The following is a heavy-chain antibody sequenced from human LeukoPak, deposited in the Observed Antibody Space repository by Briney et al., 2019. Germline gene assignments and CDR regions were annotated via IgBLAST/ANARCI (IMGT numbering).Heavy chain of an antibody. Sequence: GGSLRLSCAASVFTFSSYGMHWVRQAPGKGLEWVAVIWYDGSNKYYADSVKGRFTISRDNSKNTLYLQMNSLRAEDTAVYYCARAGVGATYYYYYYMDVWGKGTTVTVSS. CDR2: IWYDGSNK. V-gene: IGHV3-33*01. CDR3: ARAGVGATYYYYYYMDV. CDR1: VFTFSSYG. J-gene: IGHJ6*03. D-gene: IGHD1-26*01.